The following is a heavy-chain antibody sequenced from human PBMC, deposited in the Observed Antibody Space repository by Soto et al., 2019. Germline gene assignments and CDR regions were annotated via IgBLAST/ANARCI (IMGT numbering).Heavy chain of an antibody. V-gene: IGHV3-30-3*01. CDR2: ISYDGSNK. D-gene: IGHD3-3*01. Sequence: VGSLRLSCAASGFTFSSYAMHWVCQAPGKGLEWVAVISYDGSNKYYADSVKGRFTISRDNSKNTLYLQMNSLRAEDTAVYYCASDTYYDFWSGYYVVGMDVWGQGTTVTVSS. J-gene: IGHJ6*02. CDR1: GFTFSSYA. CDR3: ASDTYYDFWSGYYVVGMDV.